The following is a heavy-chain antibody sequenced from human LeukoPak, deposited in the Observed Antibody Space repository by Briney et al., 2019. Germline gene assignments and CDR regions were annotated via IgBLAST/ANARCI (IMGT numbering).Heavy chain of an antibody. D-gene: IGHD6-19*01. Sequence: GGSLRLSCAASGFTFSSYAMHWVRQAPGKGLEWVAVISYDGSNKYYADSVKGRFTISRDNSKNTLYLQMNSLRAEDTAVYYCARSIAVAGKNWFDPWGQGTLVTVSS. V-gene: IGHV3-30*04. CDR2: ISYDGSNK. CDR1: GFTFSSYA. CDR3: ARSIAVAGKNWFDP. J-gene: IGHJ5*02.